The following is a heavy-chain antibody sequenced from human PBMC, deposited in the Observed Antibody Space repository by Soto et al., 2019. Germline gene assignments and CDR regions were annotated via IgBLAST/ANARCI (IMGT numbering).Heavy chain of an antibody. Sequence: PWGFMRLSSAASGLIFGNFGVHWVRQATGKGLEWVAVLSYDGRNEYFADFVKGRFNISRDNSKNTLYLRMNSLRVDDPAIYYCPKAAGAVNYDYGMDVWGPGTTVTVSS. CDR1: GLIFGNFG. V-gene: IGHV3-30*18. CDR2: LSYDGRNE. D-gene: IGHD6-25*01. CDR3: PKAAGAVNYDYGMDV. J-gene: IGHJ6*01.